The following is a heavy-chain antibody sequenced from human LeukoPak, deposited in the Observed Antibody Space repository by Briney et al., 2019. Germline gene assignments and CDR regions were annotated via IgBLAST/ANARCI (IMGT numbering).Heavy chain of an antibody. CDR3: ARGPGITGTTRGGGEKNFDY. CDR1: GFTFDDYS. Sequence: GGSLRLSCAASGFTFDDYSMHWVRQAPGKGLEWVSGISWNSGTIGYADSVKGRFTISRDNAKNSLYLQMNSLRAEDTAVYYCARGPGITGTTRGGGEKNFDYWGQGTLVTVSS. CDR2: ISWNSGTI. V-gene: IGHV3-9*01. D-gene: IGHD1-7*01. J-gene: IGHJ4*02.